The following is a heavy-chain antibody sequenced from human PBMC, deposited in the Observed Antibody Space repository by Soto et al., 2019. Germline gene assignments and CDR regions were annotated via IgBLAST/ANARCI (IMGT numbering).Heavy chain of an antibody. V-gene: IGHV1-3*04. CDR1: GYTFSRNA. J-gene: IGHJ1*01. CDR3: ARVDSVPGCLAEYFQH. D-gene: IGHD2-2*01. Sequence: QVQLVQSGAEVKKPGASVRVSCKASGYTFSRNAMHWVRQAPGQRLEWMGWINTGTGNTKYSEKFQGRVTITRDTSARKANMERSSLESEDTAVYYCARVDSVPGCLAEYFQHWGQGTLVTVSS. CDR2: INTGTGNT.